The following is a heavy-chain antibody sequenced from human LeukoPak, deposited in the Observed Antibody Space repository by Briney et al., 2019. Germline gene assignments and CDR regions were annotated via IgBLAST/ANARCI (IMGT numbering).Heavy chain of an antibody. J-gene: IGHJ4*02. V-gene: IGHV4-59*12. D-gene: IGHD2-2*01. CDR1: GGSISSYY. CDR3: ARVKRRYQLLKPLHETPSHYFDY. Sequence: SETLSLTCTVSGGSISSYYWSWIRQPPGKGLEWIGYIYYSGSTNYNPSLKSRVTMSVDTSKSQFSLKLSSVTAADTAVYYCARVKRRYQLLKPLHETPSHYFDYWGQGTLVTVSS. CDR2: IYYSGST.